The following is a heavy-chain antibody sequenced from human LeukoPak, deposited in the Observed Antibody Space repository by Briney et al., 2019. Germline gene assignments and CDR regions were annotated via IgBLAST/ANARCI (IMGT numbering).Heavy chain of an antibody. J-gene: IGHJ4*02. CDR3: ARGGYQLVLWDYFDY. D-gene: IGHD2-2*01. Sequence: KPSETLSLTRTVPGGFISSYYWSWVRQPAGKGPEWVGRIYTSGSTNYNPSLKSRVTMSVDTSKNQFSLKLSSVTAADMAVYYCARGGYQLVLWDYFDYWGQGTLVTVSS. V-gene: IGHV4-4*07. CDR2: IYTSGST. CDR1: GGFISSYY.